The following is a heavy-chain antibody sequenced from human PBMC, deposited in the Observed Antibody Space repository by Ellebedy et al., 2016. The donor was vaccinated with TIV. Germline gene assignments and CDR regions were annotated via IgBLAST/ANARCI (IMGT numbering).Heavy chain of an antibody. CDR1: GFTFDNFA. CDR3: AKDSGKYGWNSEY. Sequence: GESLKTSCATSGFTFDNFAMRWFRQAPGKGLEWVSAITGSGDRTFYADSVKGRFTVSRDTSKNTLSLQMNSLRAEDTAIYYCAKDSGKYGWNSEYWGQGTQVTVSS. CDR2: ITGSGDRT. V-gene: IGHV3-23*01. J-gene: IGHJ4*02. D-gene: IGHD3-10*01.